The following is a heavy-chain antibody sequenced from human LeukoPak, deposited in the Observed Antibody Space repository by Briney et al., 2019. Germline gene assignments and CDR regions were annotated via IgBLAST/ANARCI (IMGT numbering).Heavy chain of an antibody. CDR3: ARGWQSAVAGIGGVDV. CDR1: GFTFSGYD. D-gene: IGHD6-19*01. J-gene: IGHJ6*02. Sequence: GGSLRLSCAASGFTFSGYDMHWVRQAPGKGLEWVSAIGTAGDTYYPGSVKGRFTISRENAKNSLYLQMNSLRAGDTAVYYCARGWQSAVAGIGGVDVWGQGTTVTVSS. CDR2: IGTAGDT. V-gene: IGHV3-13*04.